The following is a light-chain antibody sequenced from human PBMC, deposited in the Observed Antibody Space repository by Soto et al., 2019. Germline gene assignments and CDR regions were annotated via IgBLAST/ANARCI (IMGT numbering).Light chain of an antibody. CDR3: QQYYSTPVT. CDR2: WAS. CDR1: QSVLYSSNNKNY. Sequence: DIVMTESPVSLAVSLGERAPIDCKSSQSVLYSSNNKNYLAWYQQKPGQPPKLLIYWASTRESGVPDRFSGSGSGTDFTLTISSLQAEDVAVYYCQQYYSTPVTFGGGTKVDIK. J-gene: IGKJ4*01. V-gene: IGKV4-1*01.